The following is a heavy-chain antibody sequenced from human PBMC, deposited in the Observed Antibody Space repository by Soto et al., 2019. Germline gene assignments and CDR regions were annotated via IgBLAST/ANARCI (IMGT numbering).Heavy chain of an antibody. CDR1: GFTFSPYA. Sequence: GGSLRLSCAASGFTFSPYAMSWVRQAPGKGLEWVSSISGSGGSTHYADSVKGRFTVSRDNSKRALSLQMNSLREEDTATYYCAKGLRRLLRTQYYYGLDVWGRGTTVTVSS. V-gene: IGHV3-23*01. CDR3: AKGLRRLLRTQYYYGLDV. CDR2: ISGSGGST. J-gene: IGHJ6*02. D-gene: IGHD3-10*01.